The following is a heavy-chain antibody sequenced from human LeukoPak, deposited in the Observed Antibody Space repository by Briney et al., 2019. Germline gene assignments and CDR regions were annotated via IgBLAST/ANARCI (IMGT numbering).Heavy chain of an antibody. Sequence: GESLKISCKGSGYSFTSYWIGWVRQMPGKGLEWMGIIYPGDSDTRYSPSFQGQVTISADKSISTAYLQWSSLKASDTAMYYCARQGSYVTAIPRVYYYYGMDVWGQGTTVTVSS. CDR1: GYSFTSYW. V-gene: IGHV5-51*01. D-gene: IGHD2-21*02. CDR3: ARQGSYVTAIPRVYYYYGMDV. J-gene: IGHJ6*02. CDR2: IYPGDSDT.